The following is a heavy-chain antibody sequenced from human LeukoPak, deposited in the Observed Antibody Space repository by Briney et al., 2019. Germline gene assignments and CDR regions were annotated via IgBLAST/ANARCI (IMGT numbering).Heavy chain of an antibody. D-gene: IGHD1-26*01. V-gene: IGHV3-7*01. J-gene: IGHJ4*02. CDR3: VRHTRRSPGDY. CDR2: IRDDGSDK. Sequence: GGSLRLSCAASGFTFSSYWMTWVRQAPGKGLEWMANIRDDGSDKCYVDSVKGRFTISRDNAQNTLLLQMDSLRVEDTAVYYCVRHTRRSPGDYWGQGTLVTVST. CDR1: GFTFSSYW.